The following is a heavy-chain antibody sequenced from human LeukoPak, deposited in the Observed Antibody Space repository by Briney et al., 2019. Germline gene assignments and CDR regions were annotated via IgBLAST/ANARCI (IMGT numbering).Heavy chain of an antibody. CDR2: ISYDGSNK. CDR3: ARGPHYYDSSGYYYRLLDY. V-gene: IGHV3-30-3*01. J-gene: IGHJ4*02. CDR1: GFTFSSYA. Sequence: GGSLRLSCAASGFTFSSYAMHWVRQAPGKGLEWVAVISYDGSNKHYADSVKGRFTISRDNSKNTLYLQMNSLRAEDTAVYYCARGPHYYDSSGYYYRLLDYWGQGTLVTVSS. D-gene: IGHD3-22*01.